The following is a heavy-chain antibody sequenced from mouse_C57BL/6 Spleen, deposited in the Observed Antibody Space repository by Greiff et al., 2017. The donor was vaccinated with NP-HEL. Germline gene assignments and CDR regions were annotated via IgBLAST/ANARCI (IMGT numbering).Heavy chain of an antibody. D-gene: IGHD1-1*01. J-gene: IGHJ4*01. CDR1: GYAFSSYW. V-gene: IGHV1-80*01. CDR3: ARKDDGSYAMDY. Sequence: VQLQQSGAELVKPGASVKISCKASGYAFSSYWMNWVKQRPGKGLEWIGQIYPGDGDTNYNGKFKGKATLTADKSSSTAYMQLSSLTSADSAVYFCARKDDGSYAMDYWGQGTSVTVSS. CDR2: IYPGDGDT.